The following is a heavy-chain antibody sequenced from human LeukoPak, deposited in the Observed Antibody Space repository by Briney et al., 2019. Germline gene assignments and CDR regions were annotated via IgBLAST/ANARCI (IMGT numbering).Heavy chain of an antibody. D-gene: IGHD7-27*01. CDR3: ARGNVGIGFYWYFDL. CDR1: GFTFSSYG. J-gene: IGHJ2*01. CDR2: IWYDGSNK. V-gene: IGHV3-33*01. Sequence: PGGSLRLSCAASGFTFSSYGMHWVRQAPGKGLEWVAVIWYDGSNKYYADSVKGRFTISRDNSKNTLYLQMNSLRAEDTAVYCCARGNVGIGFYWYFDLWGRGTLVTVSS.